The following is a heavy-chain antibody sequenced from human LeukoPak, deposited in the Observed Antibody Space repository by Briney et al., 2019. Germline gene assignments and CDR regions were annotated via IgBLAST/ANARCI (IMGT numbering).Heavy chain of an antibody. CDR2: INWNSGRI. J-gene: IGHJ4*02. CDR1: GFTFDDYA. V-gene: IGHV3-9*01. D-gene: IGHD3-10*01. Sequence: GGSLRLSCAASGFTFDDYAMHWVRQAPGKGLEWVSGINWNSGRIGYADSVKGRFTISRDNAKNSLYLQMNSLRAEDTAVYYCARDYYGSGIWGQGTLVTVSS. CDR3: ARDYYGSGI.